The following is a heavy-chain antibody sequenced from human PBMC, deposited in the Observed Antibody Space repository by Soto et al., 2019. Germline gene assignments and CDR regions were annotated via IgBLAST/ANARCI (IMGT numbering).Heavy chain of an antibody. D-gene: IGHD2-2*01. CDR1: GGTFSSYA. CDR2: IIPISGTA. Sequence: QVQLVQSGAEVKKPGSSVKVSCKASGGTFSSYAISWERQAPGQGLEWMGGIIPISGTANYAQKFQGRVTITADESTSTVSMELSSLRSEDTAVYFCARSQGSSTSLEIYYYYYYGMDVWGQGTTVTVSS. V-gene: IGHV1-69*01. J-gene: IGHJ6*02. CDR3: ARSQGSSTSLEIYYYYYYGMDV.